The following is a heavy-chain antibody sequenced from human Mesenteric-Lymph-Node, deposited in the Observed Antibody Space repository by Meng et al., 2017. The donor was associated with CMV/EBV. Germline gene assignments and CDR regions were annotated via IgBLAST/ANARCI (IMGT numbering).Heavy chain of an antibody. V-gene: IGHV4-4*02. Sequence: VAGGSISSGNWWSWVRQPPGKGLEWIGEIYHSGSTNYNPSLKSRVTISVDKSKNQFSLKLSSVTAADTAVYYCASRHYYGSGSSDYWGQGTLVTVSS. D-gene: IGHD3-10*01. J-gene: IGHJ4*02. CDR3: ASRHYYGSGSSDY. CDR1: GGSISSGNW. CDR2: IYHSGST.